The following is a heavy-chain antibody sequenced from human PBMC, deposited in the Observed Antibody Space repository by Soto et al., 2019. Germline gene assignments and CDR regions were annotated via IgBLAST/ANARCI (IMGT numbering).Heavy chain of an antibody. CDR2: ISSSSSTI. V-gene: IGHV3-48*02. D-gene: IGHD6-13*01. Sequence: GGSLRLSCAASGFTFSSYSMNWVRQAPGKGLEWVSYISSSSSTIYYADSVKGRLTISRDNAKNSLYLQMNSLRDEDTAVYYCAREVIAAAGNSYGMDVWGQGTTVTVSS. J-gene: IGHJ6*02. CDR3: AREVIAAAGNSYGMDV. CDR1: GFTFSSYS.